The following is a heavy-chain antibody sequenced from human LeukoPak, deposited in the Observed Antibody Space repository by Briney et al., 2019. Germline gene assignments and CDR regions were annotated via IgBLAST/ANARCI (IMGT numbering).Heavy chain of an antibody. V-gene: IGHV1-8*02. CDR1: GYTFTGYY. J-gene: IGHJ6*02. Sequence: ASVKVSCKASGYTFTGYYMHWVRQAPGQGLEWMGWINPNSGNTGYAQKFQGRVTMTRNTSISTAYMELSSLRSEDTAVYYCATHRLPSIAAAGQPIFMDVWGQGTTVTVSS. D-gene: IGHD6-13*01. CDR2: INPNSGNT. CDR3: ATHRLPSIAAAGQPIFMDV.